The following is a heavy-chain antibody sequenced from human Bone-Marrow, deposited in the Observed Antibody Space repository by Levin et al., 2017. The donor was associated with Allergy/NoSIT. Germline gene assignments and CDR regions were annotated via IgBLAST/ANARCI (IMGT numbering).Heavy chain of an antibody. Sequence: ASVKVSCRTSGYTFTDYYIQWVRQAPGQGLEWMGRIKSASGGANYAQNFQGRVTMTRDTSISTAYMELAGLRSDDTAVYYCARPRGTAETSNFDAFDIWGQGTVVTVSS. CDR2: IKSASGGA. CDR1: GYTFTDYY. J-gene: IGHJ3*02. D-gene: IGHD4-17*01. V-gene: IGHV1-2*06. CDR3: ARPRGTAETSNFDAFDI.